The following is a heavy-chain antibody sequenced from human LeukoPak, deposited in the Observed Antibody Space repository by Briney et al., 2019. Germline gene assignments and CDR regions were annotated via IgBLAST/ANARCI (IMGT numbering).Heavy chain of an antibody. CDR1: GYPFTNFY. J-gene: IGHJ4*01. D-gene: IGHD1-26*01. V-gene: IGHV1-2*02. Sequence: ASVKVSCKPSGYPFTNFYIHWVRQAPGQGLEWMGWVNPKSGDTKYAQKFQDRISMTRDTSISTAYMEVNRLTSDDSAVYYCARDGVLVGSTVLNYWGQGALVTVAS. CDR2: VNPKSGDT. CDR3: ARDGVLVGSTVLNY.